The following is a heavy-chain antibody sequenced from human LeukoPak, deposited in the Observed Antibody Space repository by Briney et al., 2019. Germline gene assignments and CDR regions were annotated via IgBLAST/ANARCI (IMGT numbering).Heavy chain of an antibody. J-gene: IGHJ4*02. CDR1: GYTLTGYY. Sequence: ASVQVSCKASGYTLTGYYMHWVRQAPGQGVEWMGWINPNSGGTNYAQKFQGRVTMTRDTSISTAYMDLSRLRPDDTAVYYCARMESSGYFYFDYWGQGTLVTVSS. CDR2: INPNSGGT. V-gene: IGHV1-2*02. D-gene: IGHD3-22*01. CDR3: ARMESSGYFYFDY.